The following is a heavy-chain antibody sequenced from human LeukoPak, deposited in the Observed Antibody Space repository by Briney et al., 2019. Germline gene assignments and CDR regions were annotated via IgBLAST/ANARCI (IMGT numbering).Heavy chain of an antibody. D-gene: IGHD1-14*01. CDR2: IYNSVN. V-gene: IGHV4-59*01. Sequence: SETLSLTCTVSGASISGYYWSWVRQPPGKGLEFIGYIYNSVNDYNPSLKSRVIISSDPSKNQFSLRLTSVTAADTAVYYCAILPTVWGQGTLVTVSS. CDR3: AILPTV. CDR1: GASISGYY. J-gene: IGHJ4*02.